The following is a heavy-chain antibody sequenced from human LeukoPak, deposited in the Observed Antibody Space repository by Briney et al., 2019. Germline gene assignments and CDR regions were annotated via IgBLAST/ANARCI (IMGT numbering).Heavy chain of an antibody. V-gene: IGHV1-2*06. CDR1: GYTFTGYY. CDR3: ARALIHYDSSRDDY. CDR2: INPNSGGT. J-gene: IGHJ4*02. Sequence: ASVKVSCKASGYTFTGYYMHWVRQAPGQGLEWMGRINPNSGGTNYAQKLQGRVTMTTDTSTSTAYMELRSLRSDDTAVYYCARALIHYDSSRDDYWGQGTLVTVSS. D-gene: IGHD3-22*01.